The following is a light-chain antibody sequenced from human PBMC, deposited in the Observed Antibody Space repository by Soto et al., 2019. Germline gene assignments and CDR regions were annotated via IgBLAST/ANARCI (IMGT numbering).Light chain of an antibody. V-gene: IGKV3-15*01. CDR2: GAS. J-gene: IGKJ1*01. CDR3: QQYNNWPPTWT. CDR1: QSVSSN. Sequence: EIVMTQSPATLSVSPGERGTLSCRASQSVSSNLAWYQQKPGQAPRLLIYGASTRATGIPARFSGSGSGTEFTLTISSLQSEDFAVYHCQQYNNWPPTWTFGQGTKVEIK.